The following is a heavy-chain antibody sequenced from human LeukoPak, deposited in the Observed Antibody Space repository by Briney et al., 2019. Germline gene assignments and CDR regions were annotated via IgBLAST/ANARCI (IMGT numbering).Heavy chain of an antibody. Sequence: PSETLSLTCTVSGDSITSGSYYWGWIRQPQGKRLEWIGNIHSGGSTAYNPSLKNRVTIFADTSKNQFSLKLTSLTAADTAIYHCARVTLPVGNFWGQGILVTVSS. CDR1: GDSITSGSYY. V-gene: IGHV4-39*01. CDR3: ARVTLPVGNF. CDR2: IHSGGST. J-gene: IGHJ4*02. D-gene: IGHD6-13*01.